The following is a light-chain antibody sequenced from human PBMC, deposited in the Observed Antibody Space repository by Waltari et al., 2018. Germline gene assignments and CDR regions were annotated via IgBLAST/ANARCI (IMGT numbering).Light chain of an antibody. CDR1: QNISTS. Sequence: DIQMTQSPSSLSASVGDRVTITCRASQNISTSLTWYQQKPGKVPKFLIYSTSNLQGWVPSRLIGSRCGTEYSLTITSLQPEDFVTYYCQQTYTCPVITFGPGTKVDVK. V-gene: IGKV1-39*01. CDR2: STS. CDR3: QQTYTCPVIT. J-gene: IGKJ3*01.